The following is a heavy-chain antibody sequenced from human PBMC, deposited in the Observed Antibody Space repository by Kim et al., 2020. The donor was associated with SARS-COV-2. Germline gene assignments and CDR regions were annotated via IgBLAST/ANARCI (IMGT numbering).Heavy chain of an antibody. CDR2: INTNTGNP. J-gene: IGHJ4*02. D-gene: IGHD5-18*01. V-gene: IGHV7-4-1*02. CDR1: GYTFTSYA. CDR3: ARGILGYSYVGDGGDY. Sequence: ASVKVSCKASGYTFTSYAMNWVRQAPGQGLEWMGWINTNTGNPTYAQGFTGRFVFSLDTSVSTAYLQISSLKAEDTAVYYCARGILGYSYVGDGGDYWGQGTLVTVSS.